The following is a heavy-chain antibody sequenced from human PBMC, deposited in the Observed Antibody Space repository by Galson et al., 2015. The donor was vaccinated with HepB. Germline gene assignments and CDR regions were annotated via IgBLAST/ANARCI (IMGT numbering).Heavy chain of an antibody. Sequence: QSGAEVKKPGESLKISCKVSGDSVTSYWIGWVRQMPGKGLEWMGIIYPGDSDTRYSPSFQGQVTISADKSISTAYLQWSSLKASDTAIYFCARRRGNSHVDYWGQGTLVTVSP. CDR1: GDSVTSYW. CDR2: IYPGDSDT. J-gene: IGHJ4*02. CDR3: ARRRGNSHVDY. D-gene: IGHD4-23*01. V-gene: IGHV5-51*01.